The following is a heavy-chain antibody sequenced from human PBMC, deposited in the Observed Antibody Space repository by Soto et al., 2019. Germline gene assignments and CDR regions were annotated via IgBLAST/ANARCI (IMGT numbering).Heavy chain of an antibody. Sequence: EVQLVESGGGLVQPGGSLRLSCAASGFTFSSYSMNWVRQAPGKGLEWVSYISSSSSTIYYADSMKGRFTISRDNAKNSLYLKINSLRAEDTAVYYCARRGDYYHHMDVWGKGTTVTVSS. CDR3: ARRGDYYHHMDV. J-gene: IGHJ6*03. CDR1: GFTFSSYS. V-gene: IGHV3-48*01. CDR2: ISSSSSTI.